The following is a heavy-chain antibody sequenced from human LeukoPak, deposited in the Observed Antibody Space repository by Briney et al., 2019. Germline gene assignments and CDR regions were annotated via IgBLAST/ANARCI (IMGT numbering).Heavy chain of an antibody. J-gene: IGHJ4*02. CDR3: ASHYSSGWYGFDY. Sequence: PSETLSLTCTVSGGSISSYYWSWIRQPPGKGLEWIGYIYYSGSTNYNPSLKSRVTISVDTSKNQFSLKLSSVTAADTAVYYCASHYSSGWYGFDYWGQGTLVTVSS. D-gene: IGHD6-19*01. CDR2: IYYSGST. CDR1: GGSISSYY. V-gene: IGHV4-59*01.